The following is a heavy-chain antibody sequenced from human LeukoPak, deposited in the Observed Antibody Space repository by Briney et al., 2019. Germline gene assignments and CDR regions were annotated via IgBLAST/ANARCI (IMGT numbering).Heavy chain of an antibody. Sequence: GESLKISCKGSXYXFTGXXXXWXXXXXXXXXXXXXXXXXXXSDTRYSPSFQGQVTISADKSISTAYLQWSSLKASDTAMYYCARFGSYLDRPLGELSFDYWGQGTLVTVSS. CDR3: ARFGSYLDRPLGELSFDY. CDR2: XXXXXSDT. CDR1: XYXFTGXX. J-gene: IGHJ4*02. D-gene: IGHD3-16*02. V-gene: IGHV5-51*01.